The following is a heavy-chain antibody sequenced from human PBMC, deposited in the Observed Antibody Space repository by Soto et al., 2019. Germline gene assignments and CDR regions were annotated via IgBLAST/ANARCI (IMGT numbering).Heavy chain of an antibody. CDR1: GFTFSSYA. D-gene: IGHD1-1*01. J-gene: IGHJ4*02. CDR2: ISGSGGST. CDR3: ATQDFRGPTGTT. Sequence: EVQLLESGGGLVQPGGSLRLSCAASGFTFSSYAMSWVRQAPGKGLEWVSAISGSGGSTYYADSVKGRFTISRDNSKNTLYLQINSLRAEDTAVYYCATQDFRGPTGTTWGQGTLVTVSS. V-gene: IGHV3-23*01.